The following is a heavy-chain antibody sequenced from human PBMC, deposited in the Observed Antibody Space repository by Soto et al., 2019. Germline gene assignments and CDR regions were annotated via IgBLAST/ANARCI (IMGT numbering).Heavy chain of an antibody. CDR2: IIPIFGTA. D-gene: IGHD3-22*01. Sequence: SVKVSCKASGYTFTSYGISWVRQAPGQGLEWMGGIIPIFGTANYAQKFQGRVTITADESTSTAYMELSSLRSEDTAVYYCAAESYYESNGTKGRMDWGQGTLVTVSS. J-gene: IGHJ4*02. CDR1: GYTFTSYG. CDR3: AAESYYESNGTKGRMD. V-gene: IGHV1-69*13.